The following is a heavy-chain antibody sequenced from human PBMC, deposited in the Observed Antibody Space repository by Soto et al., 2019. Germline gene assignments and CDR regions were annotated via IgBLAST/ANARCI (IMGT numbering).Heavy chain of an antibody. Sequence: EVQLLESGGGLVQPGGSLRLSCTASGFTFSTHAMTWVRQAPGKGLEWVSGISGSGGGTYYAEAVKGRFTVSRDNSKSTLYLQMNSLRVEDTAIYFCAKDLAPCSSINCCCSTNVWGKGTTVTVSS. D-gene: IGHD2-2*01. J-gene: IGHJ6*04. CDR1: GFTFSTHA. V-gene: IGHV3-23*01. CDR3: AKDLAPCSSINCCCSTNV. CDR2: ISGSGGGT.